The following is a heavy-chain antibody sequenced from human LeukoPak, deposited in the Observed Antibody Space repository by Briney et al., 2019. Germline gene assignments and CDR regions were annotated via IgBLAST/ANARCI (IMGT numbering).Heavy chain of an antibody. V-gene: IGHV4-38-2*02. CDR1: GYSISSGYY. J-gene: IGHJ4*02. D-gene: IGHD2-15*01. Sequence: SETLSLTCTVSGYSISSGYYWGWIRQPPGKGLEWIGSIYHSGSTYYNPSLKSRVTISVDTSKNQFSLKLSSVTAADTAVYYCARRKVVAALYYFDYWGQGTLVTVSS. CDR2: IYHSGST. CDR3: ARRKVVAALYYFDY.